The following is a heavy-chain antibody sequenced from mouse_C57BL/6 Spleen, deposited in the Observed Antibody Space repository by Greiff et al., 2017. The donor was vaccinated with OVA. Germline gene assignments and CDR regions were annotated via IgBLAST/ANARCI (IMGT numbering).Heavy chain of an antibody. J-gene: IGHJ1*01. CDR2: IYPGDGDT. CDR3: AREYYGSSPHWYFDV. Sequence: VQLQQSGPELVKPGASVKISCKASGYAFSSSWMNWVKQRPGKGLEWIGRIYPGDGDTNYNGKFKGKATLTADKSSSTAYMQLSSLTSEDSAVYFCAREYYGSSPHWYFDVWGPGTTVTVSS. D-gene: IGHD1-1*01. V-gene: IGHV1-82*01. CDR1: GYAFSSSW.